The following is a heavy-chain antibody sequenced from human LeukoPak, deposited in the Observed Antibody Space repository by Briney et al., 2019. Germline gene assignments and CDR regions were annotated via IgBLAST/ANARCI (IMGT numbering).Heavy chain of an antibody. V-gene: IGHV1-2*02. CDR1: GYTFTGYY. CDR3: ARSRSYSYRLIDY. CDR2: INPNSGGT. D-gene: IGHD1-26*01. J-gene: IGHJ4*02. Sequence: ASVKVPCKASGYTFTGYYMHWVRQAPGQGLEWMGWINPNSGGTNYAQKFQGRVTMTRDTSISTAYMELSRLRSDDTAVYYCARSRSYSYRLIDYWGQGTLVTVSS.